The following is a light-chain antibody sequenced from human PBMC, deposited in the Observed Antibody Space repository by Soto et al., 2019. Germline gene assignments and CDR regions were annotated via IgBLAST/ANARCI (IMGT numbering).Light chain of an antibody. CDR1: QSISSY. J-gene: IGKJ4*01. CDR3: QHTYGTPLT. Sequence: DIQMTQSPSSLSASVGDRVTITCRASQSISSYLNWYQQKPGKAPKLLLYAASSLQSRVPSRFSGSRSVTHFTLTISSLHPDDFATDDCQHTYGTPLTFGGGTKVEIK. CDR2: AAS. V-gene: IGKV1-39*01.